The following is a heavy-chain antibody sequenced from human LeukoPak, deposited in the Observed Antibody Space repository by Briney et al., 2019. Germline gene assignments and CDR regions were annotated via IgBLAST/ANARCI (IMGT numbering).Heavy chain of an antibody. CDR1: GFTFSDYY. Sequence: GGSLRLSCAASGFTFSDYYMSWIRQAPGKGLEWVSYISGSGSTIYYADSVKGRFTISRDNAKNSLYLQMNSLRAEDTAVYYCAKDHIVTYAFDIWGQGTMVTVSS. CDR2: ISGSGSTI. D-gene: IGHD5-12*01. CDR3: AKDHIVTYAFDI. V-gene: IGHV3-11*04. J-gene: IGHJ3*02.